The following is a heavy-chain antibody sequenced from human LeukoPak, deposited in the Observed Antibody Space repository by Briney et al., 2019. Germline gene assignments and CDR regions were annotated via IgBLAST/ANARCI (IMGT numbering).Heavy chain of an antibody. Sequence: GGSLRLSCAASGFTFSTYAMTWVRQAPGKGLEWVPVISYGGDNTYYADSVKGRFTISRDNSKNTLYLQMNSLRAEDTAVYYCAKRFDSSGWYAAFDIWGQGTMVTVSS. CDR1: GFTFSTYA. V-gene: IGHV3-23*01. CDR3: AKRFDSSGWYAAFDI. CDR2: ISYGGDNT. J-gene: IGHJ3*02. D-gene: IGHD6-19*01.